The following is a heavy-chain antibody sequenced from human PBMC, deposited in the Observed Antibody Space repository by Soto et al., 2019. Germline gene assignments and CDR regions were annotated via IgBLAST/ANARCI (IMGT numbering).Heavy chain of an antibody. D-gene: IGHD6-6*01. V-gene: IGHV4-34*01. J-gene: IGHJ6*03. Sequence: SETLSLTCAVYGGSFGGYYWSWIRQPPGKGLEWIGEINHSGSTNYNPSLKSRVTISVDTSKNQFSLKLSSVTAADTAVYYCARTSGPRKAALLFYYYYRDVWGKGTTVTVSS. CDR3: ARTSGPRKAALLFYYYYRDV. CDR2: INHSGST. CDR1: GGSFGGYY.